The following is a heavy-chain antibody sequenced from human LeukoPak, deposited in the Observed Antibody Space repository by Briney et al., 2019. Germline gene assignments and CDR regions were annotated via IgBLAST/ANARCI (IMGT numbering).Heavy chain of an antibody. Sequence: PSETLSLTCTVSGGSISSGSYYWSWIRQPAGKGLEWIGRIYTSGGTNYNPSLKSRVTISVDTSKNQFSLKLSSVTAADTAVYYCARIVDTAMVHDYWGQGTLVTVSS. D-gene: IGHD5-18*01. J-gene: IGHJ4*02. V-gene: IGHV4-61*02. CDR3: ARIVDTAMVHDY. CDR1: GGSISSGSYY. CDR2: IYTSGGT.